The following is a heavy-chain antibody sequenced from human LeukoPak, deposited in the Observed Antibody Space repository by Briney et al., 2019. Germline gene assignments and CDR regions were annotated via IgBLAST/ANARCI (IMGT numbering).Heavy chain of an antibody. CDR3: AGDYGDYYFDY. J-gene: IGHJ4*02. V-gene: IGHV4-30-4*01. Sequence: SETLSLTCTVSGGSISSGDYYWSWIRQPPGKGLEWIGYIYYSGSTSYNPSLKSRVTISVDTSKNQFSLKLSSVTAADTAVYFCAGDYGDYYFDYWGQGTLVTVSS. D-gene: IGHD4-17*01. CDR2: IYYSGST. CDR1: GGSISSGDYY.